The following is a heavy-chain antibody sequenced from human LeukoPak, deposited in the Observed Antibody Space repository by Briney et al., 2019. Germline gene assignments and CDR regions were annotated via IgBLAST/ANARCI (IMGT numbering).Heavy chain of an antibody. CDR2: IYYSGST. J-gene: IGHJ5*02. CDR3: ARQGLAAHLNWFDP. Sequence: SETLSLTCTVSGGSISSYYWSWIRQPPGKGLEWIGYIYYSGSTNYNPSLKSRVTISVDTSKNQFSLKLSSVTAADTAVYYCARQGLAAHLNWFDPWGQGTLVTVSS. D-gene: IGHD6-13*01. V-gene: IGHV4-59*08. CDR1: GGSISSYY.